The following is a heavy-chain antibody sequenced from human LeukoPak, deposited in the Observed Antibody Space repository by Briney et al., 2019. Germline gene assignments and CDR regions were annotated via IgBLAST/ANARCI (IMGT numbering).Heavy chain of an antibody. CDR3: AKVVDCSGGSCYFDY. Sequence: GGSLRLSCAASGFTFSSYAMSRVRQAPGKGLEWVSAISGSGGSTYYADSVKGRFTISRDNSKNTLYLQMNSLRAEDTAVYYCAKVVDCSGGSCYFDYWGQGTLVTVSS. CDR2: ISGSGGST. J-gene: IGHJ4*02. D-gene: IGHD2-15*01. V-gene: IGHV3-23*01. CDR1: GFTFSSYA.